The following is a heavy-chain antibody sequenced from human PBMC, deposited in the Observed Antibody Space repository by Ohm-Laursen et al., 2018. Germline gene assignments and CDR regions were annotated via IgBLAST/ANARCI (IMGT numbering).Heavy chain of an antibody. CDR1: GNSISSYY. J-gene: IGHJ3*02. V-gene: IGHV4-59*01. D-gene: IGHD3-22*01. CDR2: IYYSGST. Sequence: GTLSLTCSVSGNSISSYYWSWTRQSPGKGLEWIGYIYYSGSTNYSPSLRSRVTISLDTSKNQFSLKLSSVTAADTAVYYCARELAYYDSSGLDAFDIWGQGTMVTVSS. CDR3: ARELAYYDSSGLDAFDI.